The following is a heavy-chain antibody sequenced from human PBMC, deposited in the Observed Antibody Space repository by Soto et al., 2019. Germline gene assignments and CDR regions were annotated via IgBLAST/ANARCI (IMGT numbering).Heavy chain of an antibody. CDR2: ISGSGGST. D-gene: IGHD4-17*01. J-gene: IGHJ4*02. Sequence: GGSLRLSCAASGFTFSSYAMSWVRQAPGKGLEWVSAISGSGGSTYYADSVKGRFTISRDNSKNTLYLQMNSPRAEDTAVYYCAKSLTLYGDYGRYWGQGTLVTVSS. CDR1: GFTFSSYA. CDR3: AKSLTLYGDYGRY. V-gene: IGHV3-23*01.